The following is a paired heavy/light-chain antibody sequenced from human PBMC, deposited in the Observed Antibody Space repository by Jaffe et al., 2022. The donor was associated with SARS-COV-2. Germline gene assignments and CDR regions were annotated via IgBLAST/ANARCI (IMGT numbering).Light chain of an antibody. CDR2: DAY. V-gene: IGKV3-11*01. Sequence: ETVLTQSPDTLSLSPGERATLSCRASQSLGTHLAWYQQKPGQAPRLLIYDAYNRATGIPARFSGSGSGTDFTLTISSLEPEDFAVYYCQQRSNWNTFGQGTRLEIK. CDR3: QQRSNWNT. J-gene: IGKJ5*01. CDR1: QSLGTH.
Heavy chain of an antibody. CDR3: ASRIRWFDP. CDR2: IHYSGSTSYSGSTPYSGDT. V-gene: IGHV4-39*01. Sequence: QLQLQESGPGLVKPSETLSLTCTVSGASTSNSSYYWGWIRQPPGKGLEWIGSIHYSGSTSYSGSTPYSGDTYYNPSLRSRVTISVDTSRNQFSLKLSSVTAADTAVYYCASRIRWFDPWGQGTLVTVSS. J-gene: IGHJ5*02. CDR1: GASTSNSSYY.